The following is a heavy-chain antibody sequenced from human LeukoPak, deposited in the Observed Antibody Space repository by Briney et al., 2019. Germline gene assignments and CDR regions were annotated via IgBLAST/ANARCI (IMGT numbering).Heavy chain of an antibody. V-gene: IGHV3-15*01. J-gene: IGHJ4*02. D-gene: IGHD2/OR15-2a*01. CDR1: RFTFINAW. CDR3: TTVSYFYL. Sequence: GGSLRLSCATSRFTFINAWLSWVRQAPGKGLEWVGRIKSDGTTDYAAPVKGRFTISRDVSKATLYLQMNSLKTEDTAIYYCTTVSYFYLGGQGTLVTVSS. CDR2: IKSDGTT.